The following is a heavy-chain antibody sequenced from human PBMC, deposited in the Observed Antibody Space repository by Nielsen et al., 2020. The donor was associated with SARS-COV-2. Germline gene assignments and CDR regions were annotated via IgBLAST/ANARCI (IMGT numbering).Heavy chain of an antibody. Sequence: SETLSLTCTVSGGSISSSSYYWGWIRQPPGKGLEWIGSIYHSGSTYYNPSLKSRVTISVDTSKNQFSLKLSSVTAADTAVYYCARVLDYYDSSGYYYYYFDYWGQGTLVTVSS. CDR2: IYHSGST. CDR3: ARVLDYYDSSGYYYYYFDY. D-gene: IGHD3-22*01. V-gene: IGHV4-39*07. J-gene: IGHJ4*02. CDR1: GGSISSSSYY.